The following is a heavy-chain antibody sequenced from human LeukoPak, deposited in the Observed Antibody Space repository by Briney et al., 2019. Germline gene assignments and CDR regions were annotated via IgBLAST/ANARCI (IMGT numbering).Heavy chain of an antibody. CDR3: ARDNGLWFGELSYYGMDV. CDR2: INPNSGGT. Sequence: ASVNVSCKASGYTFTGYYMHWVRQAPGQGLEWMGWINPNSGGTNYAQKFQGWVTMTRDTSISTAYMELSRLRSDDTAVYYCARDNGLWFGELSYYGMDVWGQGTTVTVSS. J-gene: IGHJ6*02. V-gene: IGHV1-2*04. D-gene: IGHD3-10*01. CDR1: GYTFTGYY.